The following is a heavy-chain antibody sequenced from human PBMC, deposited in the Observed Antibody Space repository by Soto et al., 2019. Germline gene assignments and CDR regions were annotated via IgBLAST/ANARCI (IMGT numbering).Heavy chain of an antibody. CDR3: AKDAISGDGIWLMDS. CDR1: VFTVSTDT. J-gene: IGHJ5*02. D-gene: IGHD4-17*01. V-gene: IGHV3-23*01. Sequence: GSRILSCAASVFTVSTDTLTWARQAPVKGLEWVSILLRSGRSAYYSDSVRGLFTISSDTSANSLYRQVDSLRAEDTAIYYCAKDAISGDGIWLMDSWGQGTVVTVSS. CDR2: LLRSGRSA.